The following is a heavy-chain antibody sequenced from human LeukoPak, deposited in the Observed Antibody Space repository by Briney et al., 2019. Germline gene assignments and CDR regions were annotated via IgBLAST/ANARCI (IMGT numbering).Heavy chain of an antibody. CDR2: ISSSGSTI. CDR1: GFTFSSYE. Sequence: GGSLGLSCAASGFTFSSYEMNWVRQAPGKGLEWVSYISSSGSTIYYADSVKGRFTISRDNAKNSLYLQMNSLRAEDTAVYYRARGSLSWFDPWGQGTLVTVSS. V-gene: IGHV3-48*03. CDR3: ARGSLSWFDP. D-gene: IGHD3-16*02. J-gene: IGHJ5*02.